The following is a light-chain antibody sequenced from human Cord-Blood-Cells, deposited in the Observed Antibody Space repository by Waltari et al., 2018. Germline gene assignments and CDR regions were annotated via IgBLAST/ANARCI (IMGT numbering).Light chain of an antibody. CDR3: QQSYSTQLT. CDR2: AAS. J-gene: IGKJ4*01. V-gene: IGKV1-39*01. Sequence: DIQMTQSPSSLSASVGDRVTITCRASQSISGYLNWYQQKPGKAPKLLIYAASSLQSGVPSRFSGSGSGTDFTLTISSLQPEDFATYYCQQSYSTQLTFGGGTKVEIK. CDR1: QSISGY.